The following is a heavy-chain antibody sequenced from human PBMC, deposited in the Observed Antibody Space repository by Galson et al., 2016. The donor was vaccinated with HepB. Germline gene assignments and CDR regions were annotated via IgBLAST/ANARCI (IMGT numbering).Heavy chain of an antibody. CDR1: GFTFTSYA. CDR2: ITGSGAGT. J-gene: IGHJ4*02. CDR3: ARAWIHLYDLDY. Sequence: SLRLSCAASGFTFTSYAMSWVRQAPGKGLEWVSGITGSGAGTYYADSGKGRFTISRDNSKNTLYLQMNSLRAEDTAVYYCARAWIHLYDLDYWGQGALVTVSS. D-gene: IGHD5-18*01. V-gene: IGHV3-23*01.